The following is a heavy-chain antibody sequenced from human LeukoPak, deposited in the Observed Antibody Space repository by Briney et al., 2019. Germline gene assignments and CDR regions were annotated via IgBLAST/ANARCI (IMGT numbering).Heavy chain of an antibody. CDR1: GDSISSFY. J-gene: IGHJ5*02. Sequence: SETLSLTCTVSGDSISSFYWSWIRQPAGKGLEWIGRIYSSGSTNYNPSLKSRVTISVDTSKNQFSLKLSSVTAADTAVYYCARSSWILNWFDPWGQGTLVTVSS. D-gene: IGHD2-2*03. V-gene: IGHV4-4*07. CDR2: IYSSGST. CDR3: ARSSWILNWFDP.